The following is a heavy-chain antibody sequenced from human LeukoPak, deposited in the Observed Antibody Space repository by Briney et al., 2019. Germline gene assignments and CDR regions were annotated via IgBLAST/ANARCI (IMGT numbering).Heavy chain of an antibody. CDR1: GFTFSSYS. V-gene: IGHV3-21*01. Sequence: GGSLRLSCAASGFTFSSYSMNWVRQAPGKGLEWVSSISSSSSYIYYADSVKGRFTISRDNAKNSLYLQMTSLRAEDTAVYYCARVAYGDYYLDYWGQGTLVTVSS. D-gene: IGHD4-17*01. CDR3: ARVAYGDYYLDY. J-gene: IGHJ4*02. CDR2: ISSSSSYI.